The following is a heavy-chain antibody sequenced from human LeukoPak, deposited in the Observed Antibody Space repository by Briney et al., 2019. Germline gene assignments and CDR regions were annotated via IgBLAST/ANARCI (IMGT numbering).Heavy chain of an antibody. Sequence: SETLSLTCTVSGGSLSGNKWSWVRQPPGKGQEWIGYIYYSGSTNYDPSLKSRVTISLNTSKSQFFLKLYSVTAADTAVQYGGRGSDLPIDPFDIWGQGTMVTVYS. CDR1: GGSLSGNK. J-gene: IGHJ3*02. D-gene: IGHD2-2*01. CDR2: IYYSGST. V-gene: IGHV4-59*13. CDR3: GRGSDLPIDPFDI.